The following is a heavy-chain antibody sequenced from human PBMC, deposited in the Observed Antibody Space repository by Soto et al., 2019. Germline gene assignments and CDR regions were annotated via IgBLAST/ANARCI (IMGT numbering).Heavy chain of an antibody. CDR2: ISYDGSNK. J-gene: IGHJ6*02. Sequence: PGGSLRLSCAASGFTFSSYGMHWVRQAPGKGLEWVAVISYDGSNKYYADSVKGRFTISRDNSKNTLYLQMNSLRGEDTAVYYCAKSRQGGYYYYGMDVWGQGTTVTVSS. V-gene: IGHV3-30*18. CDR1: GFTFSSYG. CDR3: AKSRQGGYYYYGMDV.